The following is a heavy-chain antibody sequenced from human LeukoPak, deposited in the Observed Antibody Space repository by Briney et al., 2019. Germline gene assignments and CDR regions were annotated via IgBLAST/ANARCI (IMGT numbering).Heavy chain of an antibody. Sequence: GGSLRLSCVASGFTFSDYDTNWVRQAPMKGLEWISAIRGNGDTTYYADSVKGRFAISRDNSKNTLYLQVNSLRAEDTAVYYCAKVWSKYYDSSDTDDWGQGTLVTVSS. CDR1: GFTFSDYD. D-gene: IGHD3-22*01. J-gene: IGHJ4*02. CDR2: IRGNGDTT. V-gene: IGHV3-23*01. CDR3: AKVWSKYYDSSDTDD.